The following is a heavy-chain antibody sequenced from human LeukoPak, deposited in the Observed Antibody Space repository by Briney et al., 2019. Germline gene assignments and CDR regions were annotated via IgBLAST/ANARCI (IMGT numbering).Heavy chain of an antibody. D-gene: IGHD6-19*01. CDR3: ARACSSGWYVNGFDP. J-gene: IGHJ5*02. V-gene: IGHV3-30*01. CDR1: GLTFSSYA. CDR2: ISYDGSNK. Sequence: QPGGSLRLSCAASGLTFSSYAMHWVRQAPGKGLEWVAVISYDGSNKYYADSVKGRFTISRDNSKNTLYLQMNSLRAEDTAVYYCARACSSGWYVNGFDPWGQGTLVTVSS.